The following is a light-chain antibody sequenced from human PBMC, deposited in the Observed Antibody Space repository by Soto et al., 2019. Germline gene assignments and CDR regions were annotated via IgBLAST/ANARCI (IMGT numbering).Light chain of an antibody. J-gene: IGLJ3*02. CDR1: SSDVGGYNF. V-gene: IGLV2-11*01. CDR2: DVS. Sequence: QSVLTQPRSVSGSPGQSVTISCSGSSSDVGGYNFVSWYQQHPGKAPKLMIYDVSKRPSGVPGRFSGSKSGNTASLTISGLQDEDEDDYYCCSNAGSYTWVFGGGTKLTVL. CDR3: CSNAGSYTWV.